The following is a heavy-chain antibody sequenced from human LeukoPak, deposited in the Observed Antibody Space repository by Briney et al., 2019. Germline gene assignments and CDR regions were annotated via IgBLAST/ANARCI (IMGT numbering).Heavy chain of an antibody. CDR1: GFTFSSYA. D-gene: IGHD3-10*01. CDR3: GRDRHRITMVRGVTPDY. V-gene: IGHV3-30-3*01. J-gene: IGHJ4*02. Sequence: GRSLRLSCAASGFTFSSYAMHWVRQAPGKGLEWVAVISYDGSNKYYADSVKGRFTISRDNSKNTLYLQMNSLRAEDTAVYYCGRDRHRITMVRGVTPDYWGQGTLVTVSS. CDR2: ISYDGSNK.